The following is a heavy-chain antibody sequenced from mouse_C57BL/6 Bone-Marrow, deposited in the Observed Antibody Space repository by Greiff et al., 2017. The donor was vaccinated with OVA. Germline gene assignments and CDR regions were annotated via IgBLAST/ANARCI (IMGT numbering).Heavy chain of an antibody. CDR1: GYTFTDYE. J-gene: IGHJ2*01. CDR2: IDPETGGT. V-gene: IGHV1-15*01. Sequence: QVQLKESGAELVRPGASVTLSCKASGYTFTDYEMHWVKQTPVHGLEWIGAIDPETGGTAYNQKFKGKAILTADKSSSTAYIELRSLTSEDAAVYYCTTGNYYGSDYWGQGTTLTVSS. CDR3: TTGNYYGSDY. D-gene: IGHD1-1*01.